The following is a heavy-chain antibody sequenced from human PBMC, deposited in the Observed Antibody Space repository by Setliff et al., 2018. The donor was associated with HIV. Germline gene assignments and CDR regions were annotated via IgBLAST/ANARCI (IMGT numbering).Heavy chain of an antibody. CDR3: RMYHEILTGSYYFDY. CDR2: IYRSGSTT. Sequence: PSETLSLTCKVSGGSINSTNHYWGWIRQPPGKGLEWIGSIYRSGSTTNYNPSLKSRVTMSADTSKNQFSMKLTSVTAADTAMYYCRMYHEILTGSYYFDYWGQGTLVTVSS. D-gene: IGHD3-9*01. V-gene: IGHV4-39*03. J-gene: IGHJ4*02. CDR1: GGSINSTNHY.